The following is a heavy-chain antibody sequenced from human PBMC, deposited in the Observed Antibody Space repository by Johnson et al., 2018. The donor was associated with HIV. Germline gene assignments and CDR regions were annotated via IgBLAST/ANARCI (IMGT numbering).Heavy chain of an antibody. V-gene: IGHV3-30*04. CDR1: GFTFSSYA. CDR3: AKVRGVGATAAFDI. CDR2: ISYDGSNK. Sequence: VQLVESGGGVVQPGRSLRLSCAASGFTFSSYAMHWVRQAPGKGLEWVAVISYDGSNKYYADSVKGRFTISRDNSKNTLYLQMNSLRAEDTAVYYCAKVRGVGATAAFDIWGQGTMVTVSS. J-gene: IGHJ3*02. D-gene: IGHD1-26*01.